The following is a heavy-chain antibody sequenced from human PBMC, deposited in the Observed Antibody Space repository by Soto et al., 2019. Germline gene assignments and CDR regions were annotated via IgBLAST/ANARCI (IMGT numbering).Heavy chain of an antibody. J-gene: IGHJ4*02. CDR1: GFNVSRNY. V-gene: IGHV3-53*04. CDR3: AGGTVTYFDY. D-gene: IGHD4-17*01. CDR2: IYSGGST. Sequence: GGSLRLSCAASGFNVSRNYMSWVRQAPGKGLEWVSVIYSGGSTYYADSVKGRFTISRHNSKNTLYLQMNSLRAEDTAVYYCAGGTVTYFDYWGQGALVTVSS.